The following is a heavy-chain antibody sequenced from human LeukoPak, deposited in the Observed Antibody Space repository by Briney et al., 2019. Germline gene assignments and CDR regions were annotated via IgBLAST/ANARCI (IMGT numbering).Heavy chain of an antibody. CDR2: IHYSGRT. J-gene: IGHJ5*02. V-gene: IGHV4-59*01. Sequence: SETLSLTCTVSGGSISSYYWSWIRQTPGKGLEWIGYIHYSGRTSYNPSLKSRVTISVDTSKNQFSLRLASVTAADTAVYYCAKETVVVPADDWFGPWGQGTLVTVSS. CDR1: GGSISSYY. D-gene: IGHD2-21*01. CDR3: AKETVVVPADDWFGP.